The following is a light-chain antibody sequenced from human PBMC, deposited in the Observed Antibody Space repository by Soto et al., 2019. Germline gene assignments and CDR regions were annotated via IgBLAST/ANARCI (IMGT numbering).Light chain of an antibody. CDR1: SSNIGAGYD. V-gene: IGLV1-40*01. Sequence: QSVLTQPPSVSGAPGQRVTISCTGSSSNIGAGYDVHWYQQHPGKAPKLMIYDVSERPSGVPDRFSGSKSGNTASLTITGLQDEDEADYYCCSFGGTYTGVFGTGTKVTVL. J-gene: IGLJ1*01. CDR3: CSFGGTYTGV. CDR2: DVS.